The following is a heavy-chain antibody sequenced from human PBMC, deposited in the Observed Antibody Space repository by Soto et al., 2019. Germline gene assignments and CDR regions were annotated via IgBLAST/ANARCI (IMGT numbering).Heavy chain of an antibody. CDR2: IYHSGIT. CDR1: GGSISSSNW. J-gene: IGHJ6*02. CDR3: ARGRAEDCYYGMDV. V-gene: IGHV4-4*02. Sequence: QVQLQESGPGLVKPSGTLSLTCAVSGGSISSSNWWSWVRQPPGQGLEWIAEIYHSGITNYNPSLNSRVTILVDKPKNQFSLKLSSVTAADTAVYYCARGRAEDCYYGMDVWGQGTTVTVSS.